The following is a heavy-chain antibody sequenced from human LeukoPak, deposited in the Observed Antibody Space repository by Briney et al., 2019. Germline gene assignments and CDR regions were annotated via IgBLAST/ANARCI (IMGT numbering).Heavy chain of an antibody. Sequence: GGSLRLSCAASGFTFSSYAMSWVRQAPGEGLEWVSAISGSGGSTYYADSVKGRFTISRDNSKNTLYLQMNSLRAEDTAVYYCAFSIVSTGSAWGQGTLVTVSS. V-gene: IGHV3-23*01. CDR3: AFSIVSTGSA. CDR2: ISGSGGST. J-gene: IGHJ5*02. CDR1: GFTFSSYA. D-gene: IGHD1-26*01.